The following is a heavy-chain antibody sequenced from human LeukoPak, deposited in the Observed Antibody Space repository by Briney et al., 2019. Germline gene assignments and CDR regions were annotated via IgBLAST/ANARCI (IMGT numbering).Heavy chain of an antibody. CDR2: IWYDGSNK. Sequence: PGRSLRLSCAASGFTFSSYGMHWVRQAPGKGLEWVAVIWYDGSNKYYADSVKGRFTISRDDSKNTLYLQMNSLRAEDTAVYYCARDRGGAFDYWGQGTLVTVSS. CDR1: GFTFSSYG. CDR3: ARDRGGAFDY. J-gene: IGHJ4*02. V-gene: IGHV3-33*01. D-gene: IGHD3-16*01.